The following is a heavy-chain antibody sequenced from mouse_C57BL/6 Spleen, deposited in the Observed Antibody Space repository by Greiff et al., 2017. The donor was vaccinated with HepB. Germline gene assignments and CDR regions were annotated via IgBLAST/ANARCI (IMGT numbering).Heavy chain of an antibody. J-gene: IGHJ4*01. CDR2: ILPGSGST. CDR1: GYTFTGYW. D-gene: IGHD2-4*01. Sequence: VQLQQSGAELMKPGASVKLSCKATGYTFTGYWIEWVKQRPGHGLEWIGEILPGSGSTNYNEKFKGKATFTADKSSNTAYMQLSSLTTEDSAIYYCARYYDYDDAWAMDYWGQGTSVTVSS. CDR3: ARYYDYDDAWAMDY. V-gene: IGHV1-9*01.